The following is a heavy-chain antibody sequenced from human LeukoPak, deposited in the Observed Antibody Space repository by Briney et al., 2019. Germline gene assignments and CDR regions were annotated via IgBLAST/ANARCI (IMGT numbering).Heavy chain of an antibody. CDR1: GGSFSSCSFH. V-gene: IGHV4-39*07. Sequence: SETLPLTCTVSGGSFSSCSFHWVRIRQPPGKGLEWIGCIYYSGHTYYNPSLKSRVTISVDTSKNQFSLKQSSVTAAHTAVYYCAGGAMADGDDLDGLWGQGTLVIVSS. D-gene: IGHD4-17*01. J-gene: IGHJ4*02. CDR3: AGGAMADGDDLDGL. CDR2: IYYSGHT.